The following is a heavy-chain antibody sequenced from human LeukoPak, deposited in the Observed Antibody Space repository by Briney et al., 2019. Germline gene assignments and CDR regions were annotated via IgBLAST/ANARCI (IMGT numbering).Heavy chain of an antibody. J-gene: IGHJ4*02. Sequence: SETLSLTCTVSGGSISSGSYYWSWIRQPAGKGLEWIGSIYYSGSTYYNPSLKSRVTISVDTSKNQFSLKLSSVTAADTAVYYCAKVPRNYYDSSAEEETALDYWGQGTLVTVSS. CDR1: GGSISSGSYY. CDR2: IYYSGST. D-gene: IGHD3-22*01. CDR3: AKVPRNYYDSSAEEETALDY. V-gene: IGHV4-39*07.